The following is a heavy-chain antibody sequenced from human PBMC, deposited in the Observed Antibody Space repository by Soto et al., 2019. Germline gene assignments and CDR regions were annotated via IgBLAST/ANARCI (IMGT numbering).Heavy chain of an antibody. Sequence: GGSLRLSCAASGFTFSSYAMSWVRQAPGKGLEWVSAISGSGGSTYYADSVKGRFTISRDNSKNTLYLQMNSLRAEDTAVYYCAKIGPWGHLLSRGWFDPLGQGTLGTVPS. D-gene: IGHD2-15*01. CDR2: ISGSGGST. CDR1: GFTFSSYA. J-gene: IGHJ5*02. CDR3: AKIGPWGHLLSRGWFDP. V-gene: IGHV3-23*01.